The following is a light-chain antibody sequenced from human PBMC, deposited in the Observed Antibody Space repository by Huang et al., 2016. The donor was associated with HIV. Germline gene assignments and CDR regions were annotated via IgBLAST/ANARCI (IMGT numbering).Light chain of an antibody. CDR2: GAS. CDR1: QSVSST. V-gene: IGKV3-15*01. CDR3: QQYNNWPPWT. J-gene: IGKJ1*01. Sequence: EIVMTQSPATLSVSPGERVTLSCRASQSVSSTLAWYQHKMGQAPRLLIYGASTRATGIPARFSGSASGTEFTLTISSLQSEDFAVYYCQQYNNWPPWTFGQGTKVEIK.